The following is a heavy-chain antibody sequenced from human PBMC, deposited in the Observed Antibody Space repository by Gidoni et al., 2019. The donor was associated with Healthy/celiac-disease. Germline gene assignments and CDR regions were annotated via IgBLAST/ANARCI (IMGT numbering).Heavy chain of an antibody. J-gene: IGHJ6*02. CDR2: IYYSGST. D-gene: IGHD3-3*01. V-gene: IGHV4-31*02. Sequence: LEWIGYIYYSGSTYYNPSLKSRVTISVDTSKNQFSLKLSSVTAADTAVYYWARDFSDFWSGSPPGMDVWGQGTTVTVSS. CDR3: ARDFSDFWSGSPPGMDV.